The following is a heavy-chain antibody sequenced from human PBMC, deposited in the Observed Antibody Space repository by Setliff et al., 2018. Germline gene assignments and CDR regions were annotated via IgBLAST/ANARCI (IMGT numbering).Heavy chain of an antibody. D-gene: IGHD3-3*01. CDR3: ARSGGGYDFWSGYLVSHYYYYYYMDV. Sequence: ASVKVSCKVSGYRLIEVSMHWVRQAPGKGLEWIGGFDPEDEETIYAQKFQDRVTITRNTSISTAHIALRSLRSEDTAVYDFARSGGGYDFWSGYLVSHYYYYYYMDVWGKGTTVTVSS. J-gene: IGHJ6*03. V-gene: IGHV1-24*01. CDR1: GYRLIEVS. CDR2: FDPEDEET.